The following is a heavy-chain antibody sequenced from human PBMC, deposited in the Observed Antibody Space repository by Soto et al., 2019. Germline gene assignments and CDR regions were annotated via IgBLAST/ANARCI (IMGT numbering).Heavy chain of an antibody. D-gene: IGHD3-3*01. CDR2: ISYDGRKK. Sequence: QEQLVESGGGVVQPGRSLRLSCEASGLTFSSHSLHWVRQAPGKGLEWVALISYDGRKKYYADSVKGRFTISRDYSRNTLYLEMNSPRTEDTAIYYCGKDRKEDAFWSGYDTYNGMDVWGQGTTVTVSS. CDR1: GLTFSSHS. CDR3: GKDRKEDAFWSGYDTYNGMDV. V-gene: IGHV3-30*18. J-gene: IGHJ6*02.